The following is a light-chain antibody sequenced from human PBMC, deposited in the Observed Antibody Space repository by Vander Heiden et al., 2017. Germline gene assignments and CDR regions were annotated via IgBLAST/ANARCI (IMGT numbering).Light chain of an antibody. Sequence: EIVLTQSPGTLSLSPGERATLSCRASQSVSSSYLAWYQQKPGQAPRLLIYGASSRATGIPDFTLTISRLEPEDFAVYDCQQYGSSPPITCGQGTRLEIK. CDR3: QQYGSSPPIT. CDR2: GAS. CDR1: QSVSSSY. V-gene: IGKV3-20*01. J-gene: IGKJ5*01.